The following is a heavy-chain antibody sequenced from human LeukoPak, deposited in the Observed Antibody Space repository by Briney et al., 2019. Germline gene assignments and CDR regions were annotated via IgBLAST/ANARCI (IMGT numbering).Heavy chain of an antibody. D-gene: IGHD5-24*01. CDR2: LYPGDSDS. CDR3: ARASRDGYNQNFDY. V-gene: IGHV5-51*01. Sequence: GESLKISCKAYGYSFFSNYWIAWVRQLPRKCLGWMGILYPGDSDSRYSPSFQGQVTISADRSISTAYLHWSSLKVSDTAMYYCARASRDGYNQNFDYWGQGTLVTVSS. CDR1: GYSFFSNYW. J-gene: IGHJ4*02.